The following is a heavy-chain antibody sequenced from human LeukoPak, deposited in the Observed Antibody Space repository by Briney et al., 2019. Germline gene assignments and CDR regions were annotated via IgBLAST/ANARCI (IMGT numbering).Heavy chain of an antibody. V-gene: IGHV3-48*03. J-gene: IGHJ4*02. CDR2: ISSRGSTI. Sequence: PGGSLRLSCAASGFTFSSYEMNWVRQAPGKGLEWVSYISSRGSTIYYAESVKGRFTSSRDNAKNSLYLQMSSLRAEDTAVYYCARDYYGSGSTSSWGQGTLVTVSS. CDR1: GFTFSSYE. CDR3: ARDYYGSGSTSS. D-gene: IGHD3-10*01.